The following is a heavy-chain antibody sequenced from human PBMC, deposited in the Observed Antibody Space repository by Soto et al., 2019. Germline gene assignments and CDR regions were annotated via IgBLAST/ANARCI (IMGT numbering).Heavy chain of an antibody. CDR1: GASVSNYF. D-gene: IGHD2-2*01. CDR3: ARDCSSSSCYGLRDAAFNG. V-gene: IGHV4-59*02. J-gene: IGHJ3*01. CDR2: IHYSGNI. Sequence: SETLSLTCIVSGASVSNYFWSWFRQPPGNRLEWIGYIHYSGNINFNPSLKSRVTMSVDTSKNQVSLNLTSVTAADTAVYYCARDCSSSSCYGLRDAAFNGWGLGTMVTVSS.